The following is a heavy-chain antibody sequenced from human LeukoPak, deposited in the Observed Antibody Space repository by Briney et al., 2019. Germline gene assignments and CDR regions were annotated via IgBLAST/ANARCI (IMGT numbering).Heavy chain of an antibody. D-gene: IGHD4-17*01. CDR2: IYTSENT. CDR1: GGSISSYY. Sequence: SETLSLTCTVSGGSISSYYWSWIRQPAGKGLEWIGRIYTSENTNYNPSLKSRVTMSVDTSKNQFSLKLNSVTAADTAVYYCARGGDYGDYAATFDSWGQGTLVTVSS. CDR3: ARGGDYGDYAATFDS. V-gene: IGHV4-4*07. J-gene: IGHJ4*02.